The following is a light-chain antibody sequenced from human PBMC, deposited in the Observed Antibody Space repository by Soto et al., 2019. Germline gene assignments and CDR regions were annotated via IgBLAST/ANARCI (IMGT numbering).Light chain of an antibody. Sequence: DILMTQSPSTLSASVGDRVTITCRACQSISSWLAWYQYKSGKAPQLLIYDVSTVESGVPSRFSGSGFGTEFSLTISSLQPEDFATYYCQEYESHLRTFGPGTKVEIK. CDR3: QEYESHLRT. J-gene: IGKJ1*01. CDR2: DVS. V-gene: IGKV1-5*01. CDR1: QSISSW.